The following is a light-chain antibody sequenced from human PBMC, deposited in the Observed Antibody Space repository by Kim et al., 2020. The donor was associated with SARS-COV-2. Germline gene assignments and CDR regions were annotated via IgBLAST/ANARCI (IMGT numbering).Light chain of an antibody. J-gene: IGKJ1*01. CDR3: QQYDKYGWT. V-gene: IGKV1-5*03. CDR2: QAS. Sequence: ASVGDRVIITCRASQSISKWLAGYQQKRGEAPILLIYQASILESGIPSRFSGSGSGTEFTLTISSLQPEDFATYYCQQYDKYGWTFGQGTKVDIK. CDR1: QSISKW.